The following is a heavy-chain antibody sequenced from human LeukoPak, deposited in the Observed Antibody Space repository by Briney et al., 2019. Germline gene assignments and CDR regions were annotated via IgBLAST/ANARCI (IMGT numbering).Heavy chain of an antibody. CDR2: IYYSGST. V-gene: IGHV4-59*01. Sequence: SETLSLTCTVSGGSISSYYWSWIRQPPGKGLEWIGYIYYSGSTNYNPSLKSRVTISVDTSKNQFSLKLSSVTAAGTVVYYCARGFQLLYWFDPWGQGTLVTVSS. J-gene: IGHJ5*02. CDR1: GGSISSYY. CDR3: ARGFQLLYWFDP. D-gene: IGHD2-2*01.